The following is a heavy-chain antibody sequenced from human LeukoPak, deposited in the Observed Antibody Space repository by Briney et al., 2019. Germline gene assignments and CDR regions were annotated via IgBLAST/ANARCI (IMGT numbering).Heavy chain of an antibody. CDR3: ARGPNVWGKRDY. D-gene: IGHD3-16*01. V-gene: IGHV4-34*01. J-gene: IGHJ4*02. CDR2: INHSGST. Sequence: SETLSLTCAVYGGSFGGYYWSWIRQPPGKGLEWIGEINHSGSTNYNPSLKSRVTISVDTSKNHFSLKLSSVTAADTAVYYCARGPNVWGKRDYWGQGTLVTVSS. CDR1: GGSFGGYY.